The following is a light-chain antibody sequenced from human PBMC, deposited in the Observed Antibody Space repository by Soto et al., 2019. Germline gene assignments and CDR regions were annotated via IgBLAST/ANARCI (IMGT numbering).Light chain of an antibody. CDR2: DAS. Sequence: EIVLKQSPGTLSLSPGERATLSCRTSQTVNNYLAWYQQKPGQAPRLVIYDASNRATGIPARFSGSGSGTDFTLTINSLEPEDSAVYYCQQRGSWPWLTLGGGTRVEIK. V-gene: IGKV3-11*01. CDR1: QTVNNY. CDR3: QQRGSWPWLT. J-gene: IGKJ4*01.